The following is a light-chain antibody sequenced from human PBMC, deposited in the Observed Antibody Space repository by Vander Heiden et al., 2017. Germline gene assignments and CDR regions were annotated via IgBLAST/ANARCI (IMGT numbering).Light chain of an antibody. J-gene: IGLJ2*01. CDR3: LSYDNRRSGV. CDR2: ANT. CDR1: SSNIGADYD. Sequence: QSVLTQPPSVSGAPGPRVTISCTGCSSNIGADYDVHWYQQLPGTAPKLLIYANTNRPSGVPDRFSGSRSDSSASLAITGLQTEDEADYYCLSYDNRRSGVFGGGTKLTVL. V-gene: IGLV1-40*01.